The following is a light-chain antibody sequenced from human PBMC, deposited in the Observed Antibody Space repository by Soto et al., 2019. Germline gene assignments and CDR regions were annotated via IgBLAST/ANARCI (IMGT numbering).Light chain of an antibody. J-gene: IGLJ2*01. CDR2: DAS. Sequence: QSALTQPASVSGSPGQSITISCTGTTSDVGEYNYVSWYQQHPGKAPKLMIYDASYRPSGVSNRFTVSKSGNTASLTISGIQAEEEAAYYCSSDTSSSAPRVVFGGGTTLTVL. CDR1: TSDVGEYNY. V-gene: IGLV2-14*01. CDR3: SSDTSSSAPRVV.